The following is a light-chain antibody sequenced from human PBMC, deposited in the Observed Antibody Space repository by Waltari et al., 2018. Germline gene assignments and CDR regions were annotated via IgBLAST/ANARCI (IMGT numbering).Light chain of an antibody. J-gene: IGKJ4*01. V-gene: IGKV1-12*01. CDR1: QSIVNW. CDR3: QQAFVEVS. CDR2: GAS. Sequence: DIQITQSPSSVSASVGDRVTLTCRASQSIVNWLAWYQQRPGKAPKLLIYGASNLQGGVPSRFSGSGSGTDFTLTINNLQPEDFATYYCQQAFVEVSFAGGTRVEIK.